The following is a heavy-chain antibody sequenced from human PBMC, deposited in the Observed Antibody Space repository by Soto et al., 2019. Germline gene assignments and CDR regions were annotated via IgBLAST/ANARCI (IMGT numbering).Heavy chain of an antibody. CDR2: MFYSGLT. J-gene: IGHJ6*02. CDR1: GYSVTSSDYY. CDR3: APLSVSLSGPYGIHV. D-gene: IGHD2-15*01. V-gene: IGHV4-39*01. Sequence: SETLSLTCSVSGYSVTSSDYYWAWIRQPPGKGLEWIGSMFYSGLTYYNPSLKSRVTLSVDTSKNQFSVRLNSVTAADTAVYYCAPLSVSLSGPYGIHVWGQGTTVTISS.